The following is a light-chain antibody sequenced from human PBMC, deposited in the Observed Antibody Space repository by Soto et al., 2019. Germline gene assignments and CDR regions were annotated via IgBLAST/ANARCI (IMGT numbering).Light chain of an antibody. V-gene: IGKV1-9*01. CDR1: QSIVTY. J-gene: IGKJ1*01. CDR3: QQYNSYSGT. CDR2: AAS. Sequence: DIQMTQSPSSLSASVGDRVTITCRASQSIVTYLNWYLQKPGKAPKLLIYAASNLQSGVPSRFSGSGSGTEFTLTISSLQPDDFATYYCQQYNSYSGTFGQGTKVDIK.